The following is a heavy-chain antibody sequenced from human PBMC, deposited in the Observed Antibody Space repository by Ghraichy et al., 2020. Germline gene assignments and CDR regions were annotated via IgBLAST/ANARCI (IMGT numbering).Heavy chain of an antibody. V-gene: IGHV3-23*01. CDR2: LGADGRST. J-gene: IGHJ3*01. D-gene: IGHD3-10*01. CDR3: AKEGGSLGEGAFAF. CDR1: EFTFDGYP. Sequence: GESLNISCAVSEFTFDGYPMTWVRQAPGKGLEWVSTLGADGRSTFYADSVKGRFTISRYTSKRTMYLQMNSLIADDTAVYYCAKEGGSLGEGAFAFWGQGTTVTVSS.